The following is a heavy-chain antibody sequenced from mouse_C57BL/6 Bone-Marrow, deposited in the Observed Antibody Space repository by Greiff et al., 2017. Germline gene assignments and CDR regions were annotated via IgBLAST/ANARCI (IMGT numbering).Heavy chain of an antibody. D-gene: IGHD3-3*01. CDR3: ARRGPLAY. J-gene: IGHJ3*01. Sequence: QVQLQQSGAELARPGASVKLSCKASGYTFTSSGISWVKQRTGQGLEWIGEIYPRSGNTYYNGKFKGKATLPADKSSSPAYMELRSLTSEDSAVYYCARRGPLAYWGQGTLVTVSA. CDR1: GYTFTSSG. CDR2: IYPRSGNT. V-gene: IGHV1-81*01.